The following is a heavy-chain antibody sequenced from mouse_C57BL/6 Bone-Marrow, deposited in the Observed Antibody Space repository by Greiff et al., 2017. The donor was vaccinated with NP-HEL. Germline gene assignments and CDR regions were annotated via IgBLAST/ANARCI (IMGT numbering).Heavy chain of an antibody. CDR2: ISSGGSYT. J-gene: IGHJ3*01. D-gene: IGHD2-4*01. Sequence: EVMLVESGGDLVKPGGTLKLSCAASGFTFSSYGMSWVRQTPDKRLEWVATISSGGSYTYYPDSVKGRFTISRDNAKNTLYLQMSSLKSEDTAMYYCARHVSYYDYSWFAYWGQGTLVTVSA. V-gene: IGHV5-6*01. CDR1: GFTFSSYG. CDR3: ARHVSYYDYSWFAY.